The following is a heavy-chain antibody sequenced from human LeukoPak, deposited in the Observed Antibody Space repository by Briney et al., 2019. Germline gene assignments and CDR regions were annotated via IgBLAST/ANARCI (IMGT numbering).Heavy chain of an antibody. Sequence: GRSLRLSCAASGFTFSSYAMHWVRQAPGKGLEWVAVISYDGSNKYYADSVKGRFTISRDNSKNTLYLQMNSLRAEDTAVYYCARDRTYTAMAYYFDYWGQGTLVTVSS. D-gene: IGHD5-18*01. V-gene: IGHV3-30*04. J-gene: IGHJ4*02. CDR3: ARDRTYTAMAYYFDY. CDR2: ISYDGSNK. CDR1: GFTFSSYA.